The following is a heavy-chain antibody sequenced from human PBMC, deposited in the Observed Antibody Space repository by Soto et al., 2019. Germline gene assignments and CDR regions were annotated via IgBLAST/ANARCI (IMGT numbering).Heavy chain of an antibody. D-gene: IGHD6-13*01. CDR2: ISSSSSYI. CDR3: ARVEGYSRTPQSPRAYGMDV. J-gene: IGHJ6*02. Sequence: PGGSLRLSCAASGFTFSSYSMNWVRQAPGKGLEWVSSISSSSSYIYYADSVKGRFTISRDNAKNSLYLQMNSLRAEDTAVYYCARVEGYSRTPQSPRAYGMDVWGQGTTVTVSS. V-gene: IGHV3-21*01. CDR1: GFTFSSYS.